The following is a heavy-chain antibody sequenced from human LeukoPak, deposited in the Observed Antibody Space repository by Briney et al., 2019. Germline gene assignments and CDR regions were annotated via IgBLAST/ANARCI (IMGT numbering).Heavy chain of an antibody. Sequence: ASVKVSCKVSGYTLTELSMHWVRQAPGKGLEWMGGFDPEDGETIYAQKFQGRVTMTEDTSTDTAYMELSSLRSEDTAVYYCATYYYGSGSYYKNVNWLDPWGQGTLVTVSS. CDR2: FDPEDGET. V-gene: IGHV1-24*01. D-gene: IGHD3-10*01. J-gene: IGHJ5*02. CDR3: ATYYYGSGSYYKNVNWLDP. CDR1: GYTLTELS.